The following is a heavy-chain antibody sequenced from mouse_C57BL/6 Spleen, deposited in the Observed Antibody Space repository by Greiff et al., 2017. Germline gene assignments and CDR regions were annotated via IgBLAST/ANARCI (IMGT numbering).Heavy chain of an antibody. V-gene: IGHV1-85*01. CDR2: IYPRDGST. CDR1: GYTFTSYD. Sequence: VKLMESGPELVKPGASVKLSCKASGYTFTSYDINWVKQRPGQGLEWIGWIYPRDGSTKYNEKFKGKATLTVDTSSSTAYMELHSLTSEDSAVYFCARFWANWDLYYAMDYWGQGTSVTVSS. J-gene: IGHJ4*01. D-gene: IGHD4-1*01. CDR3: ARFWANWDLYYAMDY.